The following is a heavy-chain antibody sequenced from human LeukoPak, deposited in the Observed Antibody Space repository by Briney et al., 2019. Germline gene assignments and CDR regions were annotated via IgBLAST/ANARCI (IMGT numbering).Heavy chain of an antibody. CDR1: GFTFNSYA. CDR3: AKTTTGYSSGRYPGWPVDY. CDR2: IFGSGGSA. V-gene: IGHV3-23*01. J-gene: IGHJ4*02. D-gene: IGHD6-19*01. Sequence: GGSLRLSCAASGFTFNSYAMYWVRQAPGKGLEWVSGIFGSGGSAHYADSVKGRFTIFRDNSKNTVYLQMDSLRAEDTAVYYCAKTTTGYSSGRYPGWPVDYWGQGTLVTVSS.